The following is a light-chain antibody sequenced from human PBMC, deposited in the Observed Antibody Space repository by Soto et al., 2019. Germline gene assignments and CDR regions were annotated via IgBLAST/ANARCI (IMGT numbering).Light chain of an antibody. V-gene: IGKV3-15*01. J-gene: IGKJ1*01. CDR1: QNVGGD. CDR2: RTS. Sequence: EGVTTQSPATLSVSPGERATLSCRARQNVGGDLAWYQQKPGQAPRLLIYRTSTRANGTPVRFSGSGSGKEFTLTISSLQSEDFAVYYCQEYNGRSSFGQGTKVEMK. CDR3: QEYNGRSS.